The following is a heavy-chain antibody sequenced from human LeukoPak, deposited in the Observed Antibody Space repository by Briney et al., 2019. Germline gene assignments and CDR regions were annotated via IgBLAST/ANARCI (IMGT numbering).Heavy chain of an antibody. CDR2: IYQNAAT. CDR3: ARLWSHSKTEDY. CDR1: GPSISSGLYS. Sequence: SESPSLACTVFGPSISSGLYSWGWIRPPPGDGLEWSGNIYQNAATYSNPSLSGRATISVDTCANQFSLCLRSVTAAGTAVYYCARLWSHSKTEDYWGQGTVVTVSS. D-gene: IGHD3-16*01. J-gene: IGHJ4*02. V-gene: IGHV4-39*01.